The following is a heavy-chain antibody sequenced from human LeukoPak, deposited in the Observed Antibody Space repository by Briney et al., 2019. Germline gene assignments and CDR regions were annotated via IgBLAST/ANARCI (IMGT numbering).Heavy chain of an antibody. CDR3: ARAGYYDSSGYYYDFDY. CDR1: GYTFTSYD. J-gene: IGHJ4*02. CDR2: MYPNSGNT. Sequence: ASVKVSCKASGYTFTSYDINWVRQATGQGLEWMGWMYPNSGNTGYAQKFQGRVTMTRNTSISTAYMELSSLRSEDTAVYYCARAGYYDSSGYYYDFDYWGQGTLVTVSS. D-gene: IGHD3-22*01. V-gene: IGHV1-8*01.